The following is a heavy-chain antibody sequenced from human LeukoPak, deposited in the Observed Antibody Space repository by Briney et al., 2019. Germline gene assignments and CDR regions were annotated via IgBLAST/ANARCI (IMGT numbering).Heavy chain of an antibody. CDR1: GFTFSSYS. V-gene: IGHV3-21*01. CDR2: ISSSSSYI. CDR3: ARDPLVTMIVNCYGMDV. D-gene: IGHD3-22*01. Sequence: GGSLRLSCAASGFTFSSYSMNWVRQAPEKGLEWVSSISSSSSYIYYADSVKSRFTISRDNAKNSLYLQMNSLRAEDTAVYYCARDPLVTMIVNCYGMDVWGQGTTVTVSS. J-gene: IGHJ6*02.